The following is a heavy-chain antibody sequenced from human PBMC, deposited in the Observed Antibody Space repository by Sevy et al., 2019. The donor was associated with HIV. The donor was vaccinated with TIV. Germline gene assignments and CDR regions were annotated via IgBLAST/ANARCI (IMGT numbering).Heavy chain of an antibody. CDR3: AREGYYDSSGYVRTAYYYYMDV. D-gene: IGHD3-22*01. J-gene: IGHJ6*03. CDR2: IYYSGST. CDR1: GGSISSYY. V-gene: IGHV4-59*01. Sequence: SETLSLTCTVSGGSISSYYWSWIRQPPGKGLEWIGYIYYSGSTNYNPSLKSRVTISVDTSKNQFSLKLNSVTAADTAVYYCAREGYYDSSGYVRTAYYYYMDVWGKGTTVTVSS.